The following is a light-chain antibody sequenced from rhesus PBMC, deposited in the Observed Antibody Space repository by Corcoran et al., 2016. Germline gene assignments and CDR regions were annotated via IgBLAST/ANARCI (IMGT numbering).Light chain of an antibody. J-gene: IGKJ4*01. CDR1: QGISSY. V-gene: IGKV1-28*03. Sequence: DIQMTQSPSSLSASIGDTVTITCRASQGISSYLTWFQQKPGTAPKLLIHDASSLESGVPSRFSGSGSGTDFTLTISSLQAEDFAVYYCLQQSAYPLTFGGGTKV. CDR2: DAS. CDR3: LQQSAYPLT.